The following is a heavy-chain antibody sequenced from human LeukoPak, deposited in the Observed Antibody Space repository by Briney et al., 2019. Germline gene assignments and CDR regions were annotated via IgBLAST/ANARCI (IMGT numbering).Heavy chain of an antibody. CDR1: GFTFSSYN. Sequence: GSLRLSCAASGFTFSSYNMNWVRQAPGKGLEWVPSISSSNSYIYYADSVKGRFTISRDNAKNSLYLQMNSLRAEDTAVYYCARGRDYDILTGYYKDGGMWDTDYWGQGTLVTVSS. D-gene: IGHD3-9*01. CDR2: ISSSNSYI. J-gene: IGHJ4*02. CDR3: ARGRDYDILTGYYKDGGMWDTDY. V-gene: IGHV3-21*01.